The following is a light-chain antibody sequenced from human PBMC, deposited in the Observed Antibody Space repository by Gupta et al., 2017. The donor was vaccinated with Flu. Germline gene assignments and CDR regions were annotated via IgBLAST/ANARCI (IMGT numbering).Light chain of an antibody. V-gene: IGKV2-28*01. CDR3: MQALQAPLLT. CDR2: LGS. CDR1: QSLLHSNGYNY. J-gene: IGKJ3*01. Sequence: DIVMTQSPLSLPVTPGEPASISCRSSQSLLHSNGYNYLDWYLQKPGQSPQLLIYLGSNRASGAPDRFSGSGSGTDFTLKISRVEPEDVGVYFCMQALQAPLLTFGPGTKITIK.